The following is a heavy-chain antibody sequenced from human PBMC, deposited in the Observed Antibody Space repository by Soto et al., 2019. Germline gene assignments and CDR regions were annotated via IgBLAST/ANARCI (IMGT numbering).Heavy chain of an antibody. V-gene: IGHV1-18*01. CDR1: GYTFASNA. CDR3: ARGIQLWSYFDY. Sequence: ASVKVSCKASGYTFASNAMHWVRQAPGQRLEWMGWINAYNGNTNYAQKLQGRVTMTTDTSTSTAYMELRSLRSDDTAVYYCARGIQLWSYFDYWGQGTLVTVSS. J-gene: IGHJ4*02. D-gene: IGHD5-18*01. CDR2: INAYNGNT.